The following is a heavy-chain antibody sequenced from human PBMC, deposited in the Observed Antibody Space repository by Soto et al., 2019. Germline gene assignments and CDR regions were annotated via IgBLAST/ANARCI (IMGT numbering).Heavy chain of an antibody. CDR1: GASVSRETYY. J-gene: IGHJ6*02. D-gene: IGHD2-15*01. Sequence: PSGTLSLTFTVSGASVSRETYYWGWIRQPPGKGLEWVGSASYSGSTYYNPSLRSRVTMSVDPSKNQFSLKLTSVTAADTAVFYCARAGDMNYYYYAMDVWGQGTTVTVSS. CDR2: ASYSGST. V-gene: IGHV4-39*01. CDR3: ARAGDMNYYYYAMDV.